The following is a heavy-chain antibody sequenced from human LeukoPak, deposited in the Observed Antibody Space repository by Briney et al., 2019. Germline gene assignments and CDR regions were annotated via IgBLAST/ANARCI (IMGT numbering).Heavy chain of an antibody. Sequence: SETLSLTCAVYGGSFSGYYWSWIRQPPGKGLEWIGEINHSGSTNYNPSLKSRVTISVDTSKNQFSLKLSSVTAADTAVYYCASLRRYYYGSGSYRWGQGALVTVSS. V-gene: IGHV4-34*01. J-gene: IGHJ4*02. D-gene: IGHD3-10*01. CDR2: INHSGST. CDR3: ASLRRYYYGSGSYR. CDR1: GGSFSGYY.